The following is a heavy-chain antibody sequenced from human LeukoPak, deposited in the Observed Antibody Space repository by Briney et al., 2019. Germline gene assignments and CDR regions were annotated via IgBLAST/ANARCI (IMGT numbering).Heavy chain of an antibody. CDR3: ARAPGYSSSWYDY. Sequence: GVSVKVSCKASGYTFTGYYMHWVRQAPGQGLEWMGWINPNSGGTNYAQKFQGWVTMTRDTSISTAYMELSRLRSDDTAVYYCARAPGYSSSWYDYWGQGTLVTVSS. V-gene: IGHV1-2*04. CDR2: INPNSGGT. CDR1: GYTFTGYY. D-gene: IGHD6-13*01. J-gene: IGHJ4*02.